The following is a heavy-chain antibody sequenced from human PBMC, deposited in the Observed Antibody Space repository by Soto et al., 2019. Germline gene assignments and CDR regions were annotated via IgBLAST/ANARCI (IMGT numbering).Heavy chain of an antibody. J-gene: IGHJ6*02. Sequence: QEELVQSGAEVKKPGSSVNVSWKASGGTFASYSSTWVRQVPGQRLEWMGEIIPLLRTVNYAQKFQGRLTITGDRSTSTVYMALSSLRSDDTAVYYCARDPVDLFGYMDVWGHGTTVTVS. D-gene: IGHD6-25*01. V-gene: IGHV1-69*06. CDR1: GGTFASYS. CDR2: IIPLLRTV. CDR3: ARDPVDLFGYMDV.